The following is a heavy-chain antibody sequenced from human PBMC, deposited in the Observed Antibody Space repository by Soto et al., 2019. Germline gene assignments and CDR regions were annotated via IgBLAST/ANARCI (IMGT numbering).Heavy chain of an antibody. D-gene: IGHD2-15*01. CDR1: GGTFSSYT. V-gene: IGHV1-69*02. Sequence: QVQLVQSGAEVKKPGSSVKVSCKASGGTFSSYTISWVRQAPGQGLEWMGRIIPILGIASYAQKFQGRVTITADKSTSTAYMELSSLRSEDTAVYYCARYCSGGSCYSGSFDYWGQGTLVTVSS. CDR2: IIPILGIA. J-gene: IGHJ4*02. CDR3: ARYCSGGSCYSGSFDY.